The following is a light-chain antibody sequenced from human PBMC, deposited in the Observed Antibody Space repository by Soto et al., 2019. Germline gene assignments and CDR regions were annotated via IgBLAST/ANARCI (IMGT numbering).Light chain of an antibody. CDR3: QQYNNWPPYT. V-gene: IGKV3-15*01. J-gene: IGKJ2*01. Sequence: EIVMTQSPATLSVSPGERATLSCRASQSVSSNLAWYQQKPGQAPRLIIYGASTRATGIPARFSGSGSGTEVTLTISSLQSEDFAVYYCQQYNNWPPYTFGQGTKLEIK. CDR2: GAS. CDR1: QSVSSN.